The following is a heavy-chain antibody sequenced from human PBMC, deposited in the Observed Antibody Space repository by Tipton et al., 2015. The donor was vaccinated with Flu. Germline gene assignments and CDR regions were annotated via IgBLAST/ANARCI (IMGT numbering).Heavy chain of an antibody. CDR3: ARAIGGINSF. CDR1: GFTFSRYA. J-gene: IGHJ4*02. CDR2: INQDGSVK. Sequence: SLRLSCAASGFTFSRYAMSWVRQAPGKGLEWVANINQDGSVKYYVDSLKGRFTVSRDNAKNSLSLRMSGLRAEDTALYYCARAIGGINSFWGQGTLVTVSS. V-gene: IGHV3-7*01. D-gene: IGHD4-23*01.